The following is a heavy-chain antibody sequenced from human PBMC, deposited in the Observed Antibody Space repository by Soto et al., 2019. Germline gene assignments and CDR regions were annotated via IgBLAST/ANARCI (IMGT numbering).Heavy chain of an antibody. Sequence: QVQLVESGGGVVQPGRSLTLSCAASEFTFSSYGIYWVRQAPGKGLEWVAVISYDGSKKQYADSVKGRFTISRDNSKNTLHLQMNSLRAEDTAVYYCAKDTYYHDTTGYYVFDYWGQGTLVTVSS. D-gene: IGHD3-22*01. CDR3: AKDTYYHDTTGYYVFDY. J-gene: IGHJ4*02. CDR2: ISYDGSKK. CDR1: EFTFSSYG. V-gene: IGHV3-30*18.